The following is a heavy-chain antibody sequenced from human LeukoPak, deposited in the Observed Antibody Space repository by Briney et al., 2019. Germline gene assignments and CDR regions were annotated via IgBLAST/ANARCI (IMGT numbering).Heavy chain of an antibody. Sequence: GGSLRLSCAASGFTFSSYGMHWVRQAPGKGLEWVAFIRYDGGNKHYADSVKGRFTISRDNSKNTLYLQMNSLRTEDTAVYYCAKGGNGYSYGYFDYWGQGTLVTVSS. V-gene: IGHV3-30*02. CDR2: IRYDGGNK. J-gene: IGHJ4*02. CDR1: GFTFSSYG. CDR3: AKGGNGYSYGYFDY. D-gene: IGHD5-18*01.